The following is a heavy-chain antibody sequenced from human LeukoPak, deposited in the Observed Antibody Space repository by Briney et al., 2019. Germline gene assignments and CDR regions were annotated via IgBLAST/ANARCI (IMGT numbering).Heavy chain of an antibody. V-gene: IGHV3-23*01. Sequence: GGSLRLSCAASEFTFSSYAMSWVRQAPGRGLEWVSAISDSGGSTYYADSVKGRFTVSRDNSKNTMYLQMNSLRAEDTAVYYCAKARRACSSSSCYYRFDYWGQGTLVTVSS. J-gene: IGHJ4*02. CDR2: ISDSGGST. D-gene: IGHD2-2*01. CDR1: EFTFSSYA. CDR3: AKARRACSSSSCYYRFDY.